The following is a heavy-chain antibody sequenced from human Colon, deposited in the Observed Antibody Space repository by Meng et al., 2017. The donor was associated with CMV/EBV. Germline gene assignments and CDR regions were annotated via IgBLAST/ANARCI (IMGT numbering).Heavy chain of an antibody. D-gene: IGHD4/OR15-4a*01. Sequence: GGSLRLSCAASGFNFDDFAMHWVRQVPGKGLEWVAGITWNGGNIAYGDSVKGRFTVSRDKSSLYLQMNSLRVDDTASYHCVKDKGADYYYYGMDVWGLGITVTVSS. V-gene: IGHV3-9*01. CDR2: ITWNGGNI. CDR3: VKDKGADYYYYGMDV. CDR1: GFNFDDFA. J-gene: IGHJ6*02.